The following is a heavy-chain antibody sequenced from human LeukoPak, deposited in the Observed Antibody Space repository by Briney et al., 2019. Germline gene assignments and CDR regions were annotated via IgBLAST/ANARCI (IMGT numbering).Heavy chain of an antibody. CDR3: ARDLVGGVYDNEEGDDY. CDR1: GFTFSSYS. Sequence: PGGSLRLSCAASGFTFSSYSMNWVRQAPGKGLEWVSSISSSSSYIYYADSVKGRFTISRDNAKNSLYLQMNSLRAEDTAVYYCARDLVGGVYDNEEGDDYWGQGTLVTVSS. CDR2: ISSSSSYI. D-gene: IGHD3-22*01. J-gene: IGHJ4*02. V-gene: IGHV3-21*01.